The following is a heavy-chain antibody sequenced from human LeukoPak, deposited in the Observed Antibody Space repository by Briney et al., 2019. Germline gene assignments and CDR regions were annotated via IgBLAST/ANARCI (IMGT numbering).Heavy chain of an antibody. D-gene: IGHD2-8*02. Sequence: ASVKVSCKASGYTFTSYYMHWVRQTPGQGLEWMGVSNPSGVGTNYAQKFQGRVTMTRDTSTTTVYMELSSLRSEDTAVYYCAREESGGYFDYWGQGTLVTVSS. V-gene: IGHV1-46*01. CDR2: SNPSGVGT. CDR3: AREESGGYFDY. J-gene: IGHJ4*02. CDR1: GYTFTSYY.